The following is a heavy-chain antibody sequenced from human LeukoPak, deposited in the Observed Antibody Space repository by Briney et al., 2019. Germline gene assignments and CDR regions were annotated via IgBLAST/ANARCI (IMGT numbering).Heavy chain of an antibody. J-gene: IGHJ4*02. Sequence: AGGSLRLSCAASGFTFSRSAMTWVRQTPGEGLDWVSSISSSGNTYYADSVKGRFTISRDNSKNMLYLQMNSLRAEDTAVYYCVKGCISEDGLDFWGQGTLVTVSS. CDR2: ISSSGNT. CDR1: GFTFSRSA. CDR3: VKGCISEDGLDF. V-gene: IGHV3-23*01. D-gene: IGHD6-13*01.